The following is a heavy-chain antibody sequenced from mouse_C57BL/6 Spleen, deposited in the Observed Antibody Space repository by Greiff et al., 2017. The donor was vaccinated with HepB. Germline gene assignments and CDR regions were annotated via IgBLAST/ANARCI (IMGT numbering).Heavy chain of an antibody. D-gene: IGHD2-4*01. J-gene: IGHJ3*01. Sequence: VQLQQSGAELVRPGTSVKMSCKASGYTFTNYWIGWAKQRPGHGLEWIGDIYPGGGYTNYNEKFKGKATLTADKSSSTAYMQFSSLTSEESAIYYCARGDDYDAFAYWGQGTLVTVSA. V-gene: IGHV1-63*01. CDR2: IYPGGGYT. CDR1: GYTFTNYW. CDR3: ARGDDYDAFAY.